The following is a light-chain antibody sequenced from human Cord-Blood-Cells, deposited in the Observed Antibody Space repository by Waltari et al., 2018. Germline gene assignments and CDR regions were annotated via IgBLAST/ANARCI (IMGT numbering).Light chain of an antibody. CDR1: QSVSNSY. J-gene: IGKJ5*01. CDR3: QQYGSSPPIT. Sequence: EIVLTQSPGTLSLSPGEIATLSCRASQSVSNSYLAWYQQKPGQAPRLLIYGASSRATGIPDRFSGSGSGTDFTLTISRLEPEDFAVYYCQQYGSSPPITFGQGTRLEIK. CDR2: GAS. V-gene: IGKV3-20*01.